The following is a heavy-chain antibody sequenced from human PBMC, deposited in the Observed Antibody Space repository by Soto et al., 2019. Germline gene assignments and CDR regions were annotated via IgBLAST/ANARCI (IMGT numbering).Heavy chain of an antibody. CDR1: GFAFNDYA. CDR3: AKDSHWSLDY. Sequence: EVQLVESGGNLVQPGTSLRLSCATSGFAFNDYAMHWVRQAPGKGLEWVASINENSGSLDYADSVEGRVPISRDNAKNSLYLQMNSLRTEDTALYYCAKDSHWSLDYWGQGTLVTVSS. J-gene: IGHJ4*02. CDR2: INENSGSL. D-gene: IGHD1-1*01. V-gene: IGHV3-9*01.